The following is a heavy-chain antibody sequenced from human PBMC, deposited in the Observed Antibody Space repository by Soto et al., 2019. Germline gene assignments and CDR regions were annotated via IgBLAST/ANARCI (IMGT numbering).Heavy chain of an antibody. Sequence: KPSETLSLTCTVSGGSISSGGYYWSWIRQHPGKGLEWIGYIYYSGSTYYNPSLKSRVTISVDTSKNQFSLKLSSVTAADTAVYYCARGGYCSSTSCYRASSPRPWWAFDPWGQGTLVTVSS. CDR3: ARGGYCSSTSCYRASSPRPWWAFDP. CDR2: IYYSGST. J-gene: IGHJ5*02. V-gene: IGHV4-31*03. D-gene: IGHD2-2*02. CDR1: GGSISSGGYY.